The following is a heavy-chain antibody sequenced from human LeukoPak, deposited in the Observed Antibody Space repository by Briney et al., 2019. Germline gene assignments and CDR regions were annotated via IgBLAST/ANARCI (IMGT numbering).Heavy chain of an antibody. V-gene: IGHV1-18*01. CDR3: ARSCSSGYCPLRY. J-gene: IGHJ4*02. D-gene: IGHD3-22*01. CDR2: ISAYNGNT. CDR1: GYTFTSYG. Sequence: ASVKVSCKASGYTFTSYGISWVRQAPGQGLEWMGWISAYNGNTNYAQKLQGRVTMTTDTSTSTAYVELRSLRSDDTAVYYCARSCSSGYCPLRYWGQGTLVTVSS.